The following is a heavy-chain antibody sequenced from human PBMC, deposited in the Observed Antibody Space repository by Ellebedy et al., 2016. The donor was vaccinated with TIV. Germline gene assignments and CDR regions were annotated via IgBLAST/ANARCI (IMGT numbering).Heavy chain of an antibody. J-gene: IGHJ4*02. Sequence: GESLKISXAASGFTFSSYSMDWVRQAPGKGLEWVPSISSSSSYIYYADSVKGRFTISRDNAKNSLYLQMNSLRAEDTAVYYCARALSGWYLFDYWGQGTLVTVSS. D-gene: IGHD6-19*01. V-gene: IGHV3-21*01. CDR3: ARALSGWYLFDY. CDR2: ISSSSSYI. CDR1: GFTFSSYS.